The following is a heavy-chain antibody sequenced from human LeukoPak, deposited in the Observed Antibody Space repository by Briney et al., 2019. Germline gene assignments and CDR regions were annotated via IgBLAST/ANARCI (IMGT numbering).Heavy chain of an antibody. J-gene: IGHJ4*02. V-gene: IGHV3-7*01. CDR3: ARANNSSWHN. D-gene: IGHD6-13*01. CDR1: GFIFSSYW. Sequence: GGSLRLSCAASGFIFSSYWMSWVRHVPGRGLDWVANIKPDGNAGYYAASVEGRFTVSRDNAKNSLYLQMNSQRVEDTAVYYCARANNSSWHNWGQGTLVTVSS. CDR2: IKPDGNAG.